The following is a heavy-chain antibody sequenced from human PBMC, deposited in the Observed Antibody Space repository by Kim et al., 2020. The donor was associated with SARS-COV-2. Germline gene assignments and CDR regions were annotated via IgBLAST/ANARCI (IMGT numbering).Heavy chain of an antibody. CDR2: ISVSGDIT. D-gene: IGHD2-2*01. CDR1: GFTFSKFA. CDR3: AKGGSTSGYAFDL. Sequence: GGSLRLSCAAPGFTFSKFAMSWVRQAPGKGLEWVSIISVSGDITYYADSVKGRFTISGDNSKSTLYLQLNSLRAEDTALYYCAKGGSTSGYAFDLWGQGTLVTVSS. J-gene: IGHJ3*01. V-gene: IGHV3-23*01.